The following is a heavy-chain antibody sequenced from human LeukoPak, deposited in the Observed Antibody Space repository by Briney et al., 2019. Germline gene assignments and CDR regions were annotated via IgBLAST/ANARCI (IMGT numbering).Heavy chain of an antibody. Sequence: GGSLRLSCAASGFTFSSYSMHWVRQAPGKGLEWVAFIRYDGSNKYYADSVKGRFTISRDNSKNTLYLQMNSLRAEDTAVYYCARDPCGGDCYEHWGQGTLVTVSS. V-gene: IGHV3-30*02. CDR2: IRYDGSNK. D-gene: IGHD2-21*01. J-gene: IGHJ1*01. CDR3: ARDPCGGDCYEH. CDR1: GFTFSSYS.